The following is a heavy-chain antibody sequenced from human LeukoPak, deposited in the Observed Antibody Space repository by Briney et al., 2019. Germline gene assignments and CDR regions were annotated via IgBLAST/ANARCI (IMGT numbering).Heavy chain of an antibody. J-gene: IGHJ1*01. V-gene: IGHV3-43*02. Sequence: PRGSLRLSCAASGFSFDDNAMYWVRQAPGKGLEWVSLISGDGATTYYADSVKGRFNISRDNSKSSLYLQMNSLRSEDSALYYCAKDNQRGGFKNWGQGTLVTVSS. CDR3: AKDNQRGGFKN. CDR1: GFSFDDNA. CDR2: ISGDGATT. D-gene: IGHD3-16*01.